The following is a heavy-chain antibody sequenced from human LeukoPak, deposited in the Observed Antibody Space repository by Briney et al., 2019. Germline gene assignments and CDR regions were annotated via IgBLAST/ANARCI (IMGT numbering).Heavy chain of an antibody. J-gene: IGHJ4*02. CDR3: AQLSGATI. CDR1: GLTFNNYA. V-gene: IGHV3-23*01. Sequence: GGSLRLSCAASGLTFNNYAMSWVRQAPGKGLEWVSTVTGSGSSTYYADSVKGRFTISRDHSKNALFLQMSSLRAEDRAVYFCAQLSGATIWGQGTLVTVSS. D-gene: IGHD5-12*01. CDR2: VTGSGSST.